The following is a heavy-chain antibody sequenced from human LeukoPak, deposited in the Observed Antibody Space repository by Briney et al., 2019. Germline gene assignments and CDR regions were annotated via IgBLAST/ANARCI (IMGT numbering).Heavy chain of an antibody. D-gene: IGHD5-12*01. V-gene: IGHV3-7*04. Sequence: GSLRLSCAASEFTFSNYWMSWVRQAPGKGLEWVANIKQDGSDKDYVDSVKGRFTISRDNAKNSLYLQMNSLRAEDTAVYYCARAARGRLSWFDPWGQGTLVTVSS. CDR2: IKQDGSDK. J-gene: IGHJ5*02. CDR1: EFTFSNYW. CDR3: ARAARGRLSWFDP.